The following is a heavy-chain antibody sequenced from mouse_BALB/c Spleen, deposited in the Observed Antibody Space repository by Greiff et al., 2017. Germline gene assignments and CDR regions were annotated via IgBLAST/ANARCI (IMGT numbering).Heavy chain of an antibody. V-gene: IGHV7-3*02. CDR3: ARVYYYGSSYYWYFDV. Sequence: EVQGVESGGGLVQPGGSLRLSCATSGFTFTDYYMSWVRQPPGKALEWLGFIRNKANGYTTEYSASVKGRFTISRDNSQSILYLQMNTLRAEDSATYYCARVYYYGSSYYWYFDVWGAGTTVTVSS. CDR1: GFTFTDYY. J-gene: IGHJ1*01. D-gene: IGHD1-1*01. CDR2: IRNKANGYTT.